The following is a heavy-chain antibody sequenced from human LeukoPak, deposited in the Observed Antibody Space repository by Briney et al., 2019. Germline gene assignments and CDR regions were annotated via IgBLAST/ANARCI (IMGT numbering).Heavy chain of an antibody. CDR3: ATFTPREAGRGFDP. J-gene: IGHJ5*02. CDR2: INPNSGGT. V-gene: IGHV1-2*02. D-gene: IGHD1-26*01. Sequence: GASVKVSCKASGGTFSSYAISWVRQAPGQGLEWMGWINPNSGGTNYAQKFQGRVTMTRDTSISTAYMELSRLRSDDTAVYYCATFTPREAGRGFDPWGQGTLVTVSS. CDR1: GGTFSSYA.